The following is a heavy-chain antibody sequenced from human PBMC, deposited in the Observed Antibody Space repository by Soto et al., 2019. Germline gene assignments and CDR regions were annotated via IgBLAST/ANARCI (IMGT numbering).Heavy chain of an antibody. Sequence: LSLTCSVSGASIGSGDDYWTWIRQSPGKGLEWIGYISDSGSTFYNPSLRSRLTIALDTSKNHFSLKLNSVTAADTAVYYCAKYQPTEFEPCGQGIPVTVSS. CDR2: ISDSGST. D-gene: IGHD2-2*01. CDR1: GASIGSGDDY. J-gene: IGHJ5*02. CDR3: AKYQPTEFEP. V-gene: IGHV4-30-4*08.